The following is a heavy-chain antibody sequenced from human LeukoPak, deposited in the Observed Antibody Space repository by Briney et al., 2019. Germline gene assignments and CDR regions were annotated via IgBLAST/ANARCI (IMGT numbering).Heavy chain of an antibody. J-gene: IGHJ4*02. CDR2: INHSGST. CDR3: ARDSSGYYYVPFDY. Sequence: PSETLSLTCAVYGGSFSGYHWSWIRQPPGKGLEWIGEINHSGSTNYNPSLKSRVTISVDTSKNQFSLKLSSVTAADTAVYYCARDSSGYYYVPFDYWGQGTLVTVSS. V-gene: IGHV4-34*01. D-gene: IGHD3-22*01. CDR1: GGSFSGYH.